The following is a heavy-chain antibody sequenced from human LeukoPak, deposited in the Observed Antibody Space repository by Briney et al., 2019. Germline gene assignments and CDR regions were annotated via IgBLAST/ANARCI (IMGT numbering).Heavy chain of an antibody. CDR3: ARAGPQDSSGYYRYYFDY. J-gene: IGHJ4*02. D-gene: IGHD3-22*01. Sequence: GGSLRLSCAASGFTFSSYEMNWVRQAPGKGLEWVSYISSSGSTIYYADSVKGRFTISRDNAKNSLYLQMNSLRAEDTAVYYCARAGPQDSSGYYRYYFDYWGQGTLVTVSS. CDR2: ISSSGSTI. CDR1: GFTFSSYE. V-gene: IGHV3-48*03.